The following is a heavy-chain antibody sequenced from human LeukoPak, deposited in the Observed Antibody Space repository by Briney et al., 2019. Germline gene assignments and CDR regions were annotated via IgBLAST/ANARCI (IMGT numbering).Heavy chain of an antibody. CDR3: ARGYCSGGSCYSRFDP. CDR1: GASISGSSHYF. V-gene: IGHV4-39*01. Sequence: SETLSLSCTVSGASISGSSHYFWGWIRQTPGKGLEWIGSIYYSGITYYNPSLKSRVTISVDTSKNQFSLKLSSVTAADTAVYYCARGYCSGGSCYSRFDPWGQGTLVTVSS. CDR2: IYYSGIT. D-gene: IGHD2-15*01. J-gene: IGHJ5*02.